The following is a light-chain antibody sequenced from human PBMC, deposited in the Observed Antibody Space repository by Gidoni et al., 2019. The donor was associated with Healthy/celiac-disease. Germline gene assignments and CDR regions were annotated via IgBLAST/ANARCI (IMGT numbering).Light chain of an antibody. V-gene: IGLV2-11*01. Sequence: QSALTQPRSVSGSPGQSVTISCTGTSSDVGGYNYVSWYQQHPGKAPKLMIYDVSKRPSGVPDRFSGSKSGNTASLTISGLQAEDEADYYCSSYAGSYTFVYVVGTGTKVTVL. CDR3: SSYAGSYTFVYV. CDR2: DVS. CDR1: SSDVGGYNY. J-gene: IGLJ1*01.